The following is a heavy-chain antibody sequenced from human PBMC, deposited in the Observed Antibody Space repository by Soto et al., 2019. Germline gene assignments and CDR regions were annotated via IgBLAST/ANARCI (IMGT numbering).Heavy chain of an antibody. CDR2: IYYSGST. Sequence: SETLSLTCAVSGGSISSGDYYWSWIRQPPGKGLEWIGYIYYSGSTYYNPSLKSRVTISVDTSKNQFSLKLSSVTAADTAVYYCAGSEMATITNSYDYWGQGTLVTVSS. CDR1: GGSISSGDYY. CDR3: AGSEMATITNSYDY. D-gene: IGHD5-12*01. V-gene: IGHV4-30-4*01. J-gene: IGHJ4*02.